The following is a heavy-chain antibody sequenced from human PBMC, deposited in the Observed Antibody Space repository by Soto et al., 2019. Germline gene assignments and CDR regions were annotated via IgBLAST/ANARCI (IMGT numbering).Heavy chain of an antibody. J-gene: IGHJ4*02. D-gene: IGHD1-26*01. CDR3: AGSYSGCTAATLQY. Sequence: QVQLQESGPGLVKPSQTLSLPCTVSGGSISSGGYYWSWIRQHPGKGLEWIGYIYYIGSTYYNPSLMIPFNVSVHTLKHQFSPKLRSVTAADSGVYSCAGSYSGCTAATLQYWGQGTLVTVSS. CDR2: IYYIGST. V-gene: IGHV4-31*01. CDR1: GGSISSGGYY.